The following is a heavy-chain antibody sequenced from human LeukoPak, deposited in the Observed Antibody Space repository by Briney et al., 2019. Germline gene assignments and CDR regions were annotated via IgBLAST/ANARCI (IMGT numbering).Heavy chain of an antibody. D-gene: IGHD2-2*01. Sequence: GGSLRLSCAASGFTFSSYAMHWVRQAPGKGLEWVAVISYDGSNKYYADSVKGRFTISRDNAKNSLYLQMNSLRAEDTAVYYCARDAEVEGGYCSSTSCYGGDYWGQGTLVTVSS. CDR1: GFTFSSYA. CDR3: ARDAEVEGGYCSSTSCYGGDY. V-gene: IGHV3-30-3*01. CDR2: ISYDGSNK. J-gene: IGHJ4*02.